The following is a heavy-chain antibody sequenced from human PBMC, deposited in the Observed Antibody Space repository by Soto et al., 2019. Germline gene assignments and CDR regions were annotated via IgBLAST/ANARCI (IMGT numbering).Heavy chain of an antibody. D-gene: IGHD3-10*01. V-gene: IGHV1-18*01. CDR2: ISAYNGNT. CDR3: ARDLELGGYYGSGSRGDY. CDR1: GYTFTSYG. Sequence: QVQLVQSGAEVKKPGASVKVSCKASGYTFTSYGISWVRQAPGQGLEWMGWISAYNGNTNYAQKLQGRGTMTTDTSPSTAYMELGSLESDDTAVYYCARDLELGGYYGSGSRGDYWGQGTLVTVSS. J-gene: IGHJ4*02.